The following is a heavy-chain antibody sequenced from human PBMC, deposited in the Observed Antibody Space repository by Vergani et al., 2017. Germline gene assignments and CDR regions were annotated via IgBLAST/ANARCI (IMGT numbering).Heavy chain of an antibody. Sequence: QVQLVQSGAEVKKPGSSVKVSCKASGGTFSSYAISWVRQAPGQGLERMGGIIPIFGTANYAQKFQGRVTITADESTSTAYMELSSLRSEDTAVYYCASRPHYCSSTSCYWGYLSYWGQGTLVTVSS. CDR3: ASRPHYCSSTSCYWGYLSY. D-gene: IGHD2-2*01. V-gene: IGHV1-69*01. CDR1: GGTFSSYA. J-gene: IGHJ4*02. CDR2: IIPIFGTA.